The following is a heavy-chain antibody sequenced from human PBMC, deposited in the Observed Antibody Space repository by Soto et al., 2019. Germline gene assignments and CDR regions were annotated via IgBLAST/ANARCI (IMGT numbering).Heavy chain of an antibody. D-gene: IGHD3-10*01. Sequence: PGGSLRLSCAASGFTFSNAWMSWVRQAPGKGLEWVGRIKSKTDGGTTDYAAPVKGRFTISRDDSKNTLYLQMNSLKTEDTAVYYCTTDPITMVRGVTVDPWGQGTLVTVS. V-gene: IGHV3-15*01. CDR1: GFTFSNAW. CDR2: IKSKTDGGTT. CDR3: TTDPITMVRGVTVDP. J-gene: IGHJ5*02.